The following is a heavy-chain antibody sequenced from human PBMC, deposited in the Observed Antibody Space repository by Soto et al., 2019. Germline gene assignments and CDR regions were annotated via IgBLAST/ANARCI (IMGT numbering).Heavy chain of an antibody. D-gene: IGHD6-6*01. CDR2: IYYSGST. V-gene: IGHV4-59*01. Sequence: QVQLQESGPGLVKASETLSLTCTVSGGSINDFYWSWIRQPPGKGLEWIGYIYYSGSTDYNPSLKGRVTITVATSKNQFSLKLRSVTAADTAVYDCARVGGVAARTFDYWGQGTLVTVSS. J-gene: IGHJ4*02. CDR1: GGSINDFY. CDR3: ARVGGVAARTFDY.